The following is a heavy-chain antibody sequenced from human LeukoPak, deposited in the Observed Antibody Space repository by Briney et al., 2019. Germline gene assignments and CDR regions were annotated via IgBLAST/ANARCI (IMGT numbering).Heavy chain of an antibody. CDR3: ARARGWEPNHYYYYMDV. Sequence: PGGSLRLSCAASGFTFNSYAMHWVRQAPGKGLEWVALMWYDGSNKYYADSVERRFTVSRDNSKNTLYLQMNSLRAEDTAVYYCARARGWEPNHYYYYMDVWGKGTTVTVSS. J-gene: IGHJ6*03. V-gene: IGHV3-33*01. CDR2: MWYDGSNK. D-gene: IGHD1-26*01. CDR1: GFTFNSYA.